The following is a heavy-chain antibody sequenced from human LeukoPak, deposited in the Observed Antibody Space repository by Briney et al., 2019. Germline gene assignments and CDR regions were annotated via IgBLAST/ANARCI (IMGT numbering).Heavy chain of an antibody. D-gene: IGHD6-19*01. V-gene: IGHV3-53*01. CDR3: ARVSHSSGWYRGPPPAFDF. J-gene: IGHJ3*01. CDR2: IYSGGST. CDR1: EFIVSSNY. Sequence: GGSLRLSCAASEFIVSSNYMSWVRQAPGKGLEWVSVIYSGGSTYYADSLKGRFTISRDNSKNTLYLQMNSLRAEDTAVYYCARVSHSSGWYRGPPPAFDFWGQGTMVTVSS.